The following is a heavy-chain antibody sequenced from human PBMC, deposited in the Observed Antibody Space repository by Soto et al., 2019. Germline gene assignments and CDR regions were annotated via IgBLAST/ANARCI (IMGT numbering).Heavy chain of an antibody. V-gene: IGHV1-69*08. J-gene: IGHJ4*02. CDR1: GGTFSSYT. Sequence: QVQLVQSGAEVKKPGSSVKVSCKASGGTFSSYTISWVRQAPGQGLEWMGRTIPILGIANYAQKFQGRVTITADKSTSTAYMELSSLRSEDTAVYYCAREGYGGNSRRADYWGQGTLFTVSS. D-gene: IGHD4-17*01. CDR2: TIPILGIA. CDR3: AREGYGGNSRRADY.